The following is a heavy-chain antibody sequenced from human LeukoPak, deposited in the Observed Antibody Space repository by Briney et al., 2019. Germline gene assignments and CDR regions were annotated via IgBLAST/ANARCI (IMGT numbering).Heavy chain of an antibody. J-gene: IGHJ5*02. Sequence: SETLSLTCTVSGGSISSSTSYWGWIRQPPGKGLEWIGNVYFRGSTYYNPSLKSRVTISVDTSKNQFSLKLSSVTAADTALYYCARLNSPGWFDPWGQGTLVTVSS. V-gene: IGHV4-39*01. D-gene: IGHD4-23*01. CDR2: VYFRGST. CDR3: ARLNSPGWFDP. CDR1: GGSISSSTSY.